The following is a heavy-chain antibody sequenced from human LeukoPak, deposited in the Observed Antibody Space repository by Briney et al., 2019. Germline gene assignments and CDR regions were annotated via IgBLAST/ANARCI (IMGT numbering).Heavy chain of an antibody. CDR1: GGSLSRYY. J-gene: IGHJ4*02. Sequence: PETLSLTCTVSGGSLSRYYWSWIRQPPGKGLEWIGDIYYIGGTTHNPSLKSRVTISVDTSKNQSSLKLSSVTAADTAVYYCARVRGGYTTSGSYYPYYFHYWGQGTLVTVSS. V-gene: IGHV4-59*01. CDR3: ARVRGGYTTSGSYYPYYFHY. CDR2: IYYIGGT. D-gene: IGHD3-10*01.